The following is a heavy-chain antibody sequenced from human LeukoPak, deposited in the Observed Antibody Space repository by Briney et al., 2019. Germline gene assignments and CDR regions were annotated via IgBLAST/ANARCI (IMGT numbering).Heavy chain of an antibody. D-gene: IGHD6-13*01. CDR3: ARDIPSIAAGPDAFDI. V-gene: IGHV3-7*01. CDR1: GFTFSSYW. Sequence: GGSLRLSCAASGFTFSSYWMSWVRQAPGKGLEWVANIKQDGSEKYYVDSVKGRFTISRDNAKNSLYLQMNSLRAEDTAVYYCARDIPSIAAGPDAFDIWGQGTMVTVSS. J-gene: IGHJ3*02. CDR2: IKQDGSEK.